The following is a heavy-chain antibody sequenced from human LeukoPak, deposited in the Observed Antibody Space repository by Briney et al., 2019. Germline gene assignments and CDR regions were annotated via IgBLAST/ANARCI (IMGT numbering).Heavy chain of an antibody. J-gene: IGHJ6*03. CDR2: IYYSGST. V-gene: IGHV4-61*05. Sequence: PSETLSLTCTVSGGSISSSSYNWGWIRQPPGKGLEWIGYIYYSGSTNYNPSLKSRVTISVDTSKNQFSLKLSSVTAADTAVYYCARLFAGGYEMLYYYYYMDVWGKGTTVTVSS. CDR3: ARLFAGGYEMLYYYYYMDV. D-gene: IGHD5-12*01. CDR1: GGSISSSSYN.